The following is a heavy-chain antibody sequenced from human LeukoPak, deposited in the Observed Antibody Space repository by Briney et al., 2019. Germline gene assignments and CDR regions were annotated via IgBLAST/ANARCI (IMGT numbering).Heavy chain of an antibody. CDR2: IYHSGST. Sequence: SQTLSLTCAVSGGSISNGGYSWSWIRQPPGKGLEWIGYIYHSGSTYYNPSLKSRVTISVDRSKNQFSLKLSSVTAADTAVYYCARGGSYYFDYWGQGTPVTVSS. CDR1: GGSISNGGYS. CDR3: ARGGSYYFDY. D-gene: IGHD3-10*01. V-gene: IGHV4-30-2*01. J-gene: IGHJ4*02.